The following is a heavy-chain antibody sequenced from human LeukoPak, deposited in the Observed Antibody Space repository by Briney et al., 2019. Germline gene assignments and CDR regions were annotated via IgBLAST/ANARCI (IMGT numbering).Heavy chain of an antibody. J-gene: IGHJ4*02. Sequence: GGTLSLSCAASGFTCSDFYMGWLRPAPGQGLAGGSYISSSGSTIYYADSVKGRFTISRDNAKNSLYLQMDSLRAEDTAVYYCASAPTYYYDSSGYYVDYWGQGTLVTVSS. D-gene: IGHD3-22*01. CDR2: ISSSGSTI. CDR3: ASAPTYYYDSSGYYVDY. CDR1: GFTCSDFY. V-gene: IGHV3-11*04.